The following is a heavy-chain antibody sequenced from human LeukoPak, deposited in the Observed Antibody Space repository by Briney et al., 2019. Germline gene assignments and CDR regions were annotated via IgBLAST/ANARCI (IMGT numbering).Heavy chain of an antibody. CDR1: GGSFSGYY. CDR2: INHSGST. V-gene: IGHV4-34*01. Sequence: SETLSLTCAVYGGSFSGYYWSWIRQPPGQGLEWIGEINHSGSTNYNPSLKSRVTMSVDTSKNQFSLKLSSVTAADTAVYYCARATVYYGSAYYFDYWGQGTLVTVSS. CDR3: ARATVYYGSAYYFDY. D-gene: IGHD3-10*01. J-gene: IGHJ4*02.